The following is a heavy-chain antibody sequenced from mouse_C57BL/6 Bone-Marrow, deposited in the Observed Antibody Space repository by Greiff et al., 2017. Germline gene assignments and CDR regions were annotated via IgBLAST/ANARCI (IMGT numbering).Heavy chain of an antibody. V-gene: IGHV2-2*01. CDR3: AGNIYYYGGSLDY. D-gene: IGHD1-1*01. J-gene: IGHJ2*01. Sequence: QVQLKESGPGLVQPSQSLSITCTVSGFSLTSYGVHWVRQSPGKGLEWLGVIWRGGSTDYNAAFISRLSISKDNSKSQVFFKMDSLQADDTAIYYCAGNIYYYGGSLDYWGQGTTLTVSS. CDR1: GFSLTSYG. CDR2: IWRGGST.